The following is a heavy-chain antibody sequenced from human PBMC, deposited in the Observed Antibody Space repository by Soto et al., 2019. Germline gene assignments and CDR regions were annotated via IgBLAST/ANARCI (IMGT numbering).Heavy chain of an antibody. CDR1: GYTFSGYS. CDR3: ARDVFCGGAPACPDMDV. D-gene: IGHD2-21*01. V-gene: IGHV1-18*04. Sequence: ASVKVSCKASGYTFSGYSITWVRQAPGQGLEWMGRISGYNGNTNYARTLRGRLTLTTDTSTSTAYMELRSLTFDDTAVYYCARDVFCGGAPACPDMDVWGQGTTVTVSS. CDR2: ISGYNGNT. J-gene: IGHJ6*02.